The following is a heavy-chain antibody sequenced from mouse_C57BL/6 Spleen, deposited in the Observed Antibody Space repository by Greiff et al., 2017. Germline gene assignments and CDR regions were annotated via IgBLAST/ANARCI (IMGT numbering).Heavy chain of an antibody. V-gene: IGHV7-3*01. D-gene: IGHD1-1*01. J-gene: IGHJ4*01. CDR1: GFTFTDYY. Sequence: EVKLMESGGGLVQPGGSLSLSCAASGFTFTDYYMSWVRQPPGKALEWLGFIRNKANGYTTEYSASVKGRFTISRDNSQSILYLQMNALRAEDSAAYYCACYGGYGSDYYAMDDWGQGTSVTVSS. CDR3: ACYGGYGSDYYAMDD. CDR2: IRNKANGYTT.